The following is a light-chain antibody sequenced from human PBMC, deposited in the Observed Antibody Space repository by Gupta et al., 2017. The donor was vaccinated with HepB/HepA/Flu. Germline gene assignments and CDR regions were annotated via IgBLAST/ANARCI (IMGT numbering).Light chain of an antibody. CDR2: GNG. CDR3: QSYDSSLSVYV. CDR1: NSNIGADSD. Sequence: QSVLTQPPSVSGAPGQRVTISCTGINSNIGADSDVHWYQQLPGAAPKLVSYGNGYRPSGVPDRISGSKSGTSASLAISGLQAEDEADYYCQSYDSSLSVYVFGTGTKVTV. V-gene: IGLV1-40*01. J-gene: IGLJ1*01.